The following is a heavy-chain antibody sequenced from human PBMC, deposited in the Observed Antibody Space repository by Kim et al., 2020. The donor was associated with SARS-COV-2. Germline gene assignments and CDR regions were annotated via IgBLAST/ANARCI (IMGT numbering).Heavy chain of an antibody. J-gene: IGHJ4*02. CDR1: GFTVSSFG. D-gene: IGHD5-18*01. CDR3: ARGSERYIYSYAPFDY. V-gene: IGHV3-33*05. CDR2: ISFDGFYR. Sequence: GGSLRLSCEASGFTVSSFGAHWVRQTPGKGLEWVAVISFDGFYRSYADSVKGRFTIARDNSKNTLYLQMNSLRAEDTAIYFCARGSERYIYSYAPFDYWGQGSLVTVSS.